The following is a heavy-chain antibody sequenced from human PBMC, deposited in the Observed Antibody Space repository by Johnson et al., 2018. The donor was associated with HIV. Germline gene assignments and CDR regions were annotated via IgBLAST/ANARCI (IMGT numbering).Heavy chain of an antibody. CDR3: TTPLLVGANRPSEEGYNDAFDI. D-gene: IGHD1-26*01. CDR2: ISYDGSNK. V-gene: IGHV3-30*14. J-gene: IGHJ3*02. Sequence: QVRLVESGGGVVQPGRSLRLSCAASGFTFSNYPMHWVRQAPGKGLEWVAVISYDGSNKYYADSVKGRFTISRDNSKNTLYLQMNSLRAEDTAVYYCTTPLLVGANRPSEEGYNDAFDIWGQGTMVTVSS. CDR1: GFTFSNYP.